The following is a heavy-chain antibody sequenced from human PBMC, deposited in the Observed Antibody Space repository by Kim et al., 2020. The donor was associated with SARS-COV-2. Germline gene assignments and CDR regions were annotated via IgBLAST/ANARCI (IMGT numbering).Heavy chain of an antibody. CDR1: GFTFSDHY. V-gene: IGHV3-72*01. J-gene: IGHJ6*02. CDR2: IRNKDKSYTT. CDR3: TRGATVTTEYYYGMDV. Sequence: GGSLRLSCAASGFTFSDHYMDWVRQAPGKGLEWVGRIRNKDKSYTTEYAATVKGRFTTSRDDSKNSLYLQMNSLKTEDTAVYYCTRGATVTTEYYYGMDVWGQGTTVTVSS. D-gene: IGHD4-17*01.